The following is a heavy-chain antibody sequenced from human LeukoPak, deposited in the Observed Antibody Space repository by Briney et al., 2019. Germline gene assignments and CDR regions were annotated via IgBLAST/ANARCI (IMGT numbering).Heavy chain of an antibody. CDR3: ANPQSRGYDYLDY. CDR1: RFTFSNYV. Sequence: PGGTLRLSCAGSRFTFSNYVMHGVGQAPGKGLEWVAVISIDGGEKHYGDSVRGRFTISRDNSKNMLYLQMNSLRVEDTAVYYCANPQSRGYDYLDYWGQGTLVSVSS. V-gene: IGHV3-30*18. J-gene: IGHJ4*02. CDR2: ISIDGGEK. D-gene: IGHD5-12*01.